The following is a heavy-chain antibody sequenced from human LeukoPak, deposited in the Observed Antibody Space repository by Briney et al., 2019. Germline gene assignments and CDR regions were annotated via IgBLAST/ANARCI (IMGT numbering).Heavy chain of an antibody. D-gene: IGHD6-19*01. CDR1: GGSISSSSYY. V-gene: IGHV4-39*01. CDR3: ARCSYSSGWYSGFRCY. J-gene: IGHJ4*02. CDR2: IYYSGST. Sequence: PSETLSLTCTVSGGSISSSSYYWGWIRQPPGKGLEWFGSIYYSGSTYYNPSLKSRVTISVDTSKNQFSLKLSSVTAADTAVYYCARCSYSSGWYSGFRCYWGQGTLVTVSS.